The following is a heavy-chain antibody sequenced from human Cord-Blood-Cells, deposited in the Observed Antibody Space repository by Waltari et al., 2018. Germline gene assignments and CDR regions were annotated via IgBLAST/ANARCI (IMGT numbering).Heavy chain of an antibody. V-gene: IGHV4-34*01. D-gene: IGHD1-26*01. CDR3: ARHGRIIVGATCFAFDI. CDR2: INHSGST. Sequence: YGGSFSGYYWSWLRQPPGKGLEWIGEINHSGSTNYNPSLKSRVTISVDTSKNQFSLKLSSVTAADTAVYYCARHGRIIVGATCFAFDIWGQGTMVTVSS. CDR1: GGSFSGYY. J-gene: IGHJ3*02.